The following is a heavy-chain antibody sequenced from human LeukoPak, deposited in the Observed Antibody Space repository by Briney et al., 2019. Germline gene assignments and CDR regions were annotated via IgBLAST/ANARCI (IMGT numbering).Heavy chain of an antibody. J-gene: IGHJ4*02. V-gene: IGHV1-8*03. CDR2: MNPNSGNT. Sequence: GASVKVSCKASGYTFTSYDINWVRQATGQGLEWMGWMNPNSGNTGYAQKFQGRVTITRNTSISTAYMELSRLRSDDTAVYYCARGAGEYYDFWSGYYSSGYWGQGTLVTVSS. CDR3: ARGAGEYYDFWSGYYSSGY. D-gene: IGHD3-3*01. CDR1: GYTFTSYD.